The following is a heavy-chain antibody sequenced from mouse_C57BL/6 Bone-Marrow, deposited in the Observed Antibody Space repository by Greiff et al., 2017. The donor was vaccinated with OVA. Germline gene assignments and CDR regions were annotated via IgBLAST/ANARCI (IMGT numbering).Heavy chain of an antibody. Sequence: QVQLKQSGAELARPGASVKLSCKASGYTFTSYGISWVKQRTGQGLEWIGEIYPRSGNTYYNEKFKGKATLTADKSSSTAYMELRSLTSEDSAVYFCAGGGDYYGSSYLFAYWGQGTLVTVSA. D-gene: IGHD1-1*01. CDR1: GYTFTSYG. J-gene: IGHJ3*01. CDR2: IYPRSGNT. CDR3: AGGGDYYGSSYLFAY. V-gene: IGHV1-81*01.